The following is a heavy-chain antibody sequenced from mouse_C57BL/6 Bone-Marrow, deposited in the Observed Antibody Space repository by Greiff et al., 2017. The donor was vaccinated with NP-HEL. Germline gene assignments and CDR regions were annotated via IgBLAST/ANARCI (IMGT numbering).Heavy chain of an antibody. CDR2: IHPNSGST. Sequence: QVQLQQPGAELVKPGASVKLSCKASGYTFTSFWMHWVKQRPGQGLEWIGMIHPNSGSTNYNEKFKSKATLTVDKSSSSAYMQLSSLTSEDSAVYYCARNVYGLFDYWGQGTTLTVSS. CDR3: ARNVYGLFDY. J-gene: IGHJ2*01. V-gene: IGHV1-64*01. D-gene: IGHD1-1*01. CDR1: GYTFTSFW.